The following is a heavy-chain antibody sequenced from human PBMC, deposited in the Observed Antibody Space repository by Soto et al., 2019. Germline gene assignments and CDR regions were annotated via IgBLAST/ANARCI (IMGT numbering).Heavy chain of an antibody. CDR1: AYTLTNYA. J-gene: IGHJ4*02. Sequence: ASVKVSCKASAYTLTNYAIIWVRQAPGQGLEWMGWISAYNENTNYAQRLQGRVTMTTDTSTSTAFMELRSLRSDDTAMYYCARVSGYSYGLVDYWGQGTLVTVSS. CDR3: ARVSGYSYGLVDY. D-gene: IGHD5-18*01. V-gene: IGHV1-18*01. CDR2: ISAYNENT.